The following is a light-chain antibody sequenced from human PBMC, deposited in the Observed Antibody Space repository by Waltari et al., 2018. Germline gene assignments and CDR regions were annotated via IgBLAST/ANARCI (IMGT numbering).Light chain of an antibody. CDR1: QSISSY. J-gene: IGKJ2*01. V-gene: IGKV1-39*01. CDR3: QQSYSTPHT. Sequence: DIQRTQSPSSLSASVGDRVTINCRASQSISSYLNWYQQKPGQAPKLLIYAASRLQSGAPSRFSGSGSGTDFTLTISSLQPEDFATYYCQQSYSTPHTFGQGTKLEIK. CDR2: AAS.